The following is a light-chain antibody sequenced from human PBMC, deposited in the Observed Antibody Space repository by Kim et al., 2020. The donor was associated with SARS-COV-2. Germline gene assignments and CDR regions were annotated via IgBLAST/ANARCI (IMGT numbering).Light chain of an antibody. CDR2: DAA. CDR3: QQYDNLPYT. V-gene: IGKV1-33*01. CDR1: QDISNY. J-gene: IGKJ2*01. Sequence: SASVGDRVTITCQASQDISNYLNWYQQKPGKAPKLLIYDAASLETGVPARFSGSGSGTDFTFTISGLRPEDIATYYCQQYDNLPYTFGQGTTLEIK.